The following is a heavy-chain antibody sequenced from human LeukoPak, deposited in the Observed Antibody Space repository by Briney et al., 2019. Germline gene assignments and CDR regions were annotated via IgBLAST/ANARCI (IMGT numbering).Heavy chain of an antibody. J-gene: IGHJ4*02. CDR3: VKRSPSGTFYFDY. CDR1: GSLD. Sequence: PGGSVRLSCSASGSLDMNWVRQAPGKGLEWVSSISDSGGSTLYADSVKGRFTISRDNSENTLSLQMNSLRAEDTAVYYCVKRSPSGTFYFDYWGQGTLVTVSS. D-gene: IGHD1-26*01. V-gene: IGHV3-23*01. CDR2: ISDSGGST.